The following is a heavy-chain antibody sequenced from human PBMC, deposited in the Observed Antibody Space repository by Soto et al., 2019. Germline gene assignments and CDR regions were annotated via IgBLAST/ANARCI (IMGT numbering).Heavy chain of an antibody. CDR1: AGTFNNHS. J-gene: IGHJ4*02. V-gene: IGHV1-69*02. CDR2: SIPILGRA. Sequence: QVQLVQSGTEVKKTGSSVAVSCQASAGTFNNHSLSWVRQAPGQGLEWMGRSIPILGRADYSQKFQGRLTLTVDKSTSTADMELSSLSSEDTAVYYCVLDLGYFDFWGQRTLVTVSS. D-gene: IGHD2-2*03. CDR3: VLDLGYFDF.